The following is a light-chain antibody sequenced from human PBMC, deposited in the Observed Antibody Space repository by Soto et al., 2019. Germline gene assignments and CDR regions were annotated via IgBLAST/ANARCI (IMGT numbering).Light chain of an antibody. Sequence: DIQMTQSPSTLSGSVGDRVTITCRASQTISSWLAWYQQKPGKAPKLLIYKASTLKSGVPSRFSGSGSGTEFTLTISSMQTDDFANYYCQHYNSYSEAFGQGTKVDSK. CDR2: KAS. J-gene: IGKJ1*01. V-gene: IGKV1-5*03. CDR3: QHYNSYSEA. CDR1: QTISSW.